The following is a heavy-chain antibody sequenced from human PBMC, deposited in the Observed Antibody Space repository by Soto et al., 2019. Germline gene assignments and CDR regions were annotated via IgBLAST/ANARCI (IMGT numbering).Heavy chain of an antibody. CDR1: GCNFSSYA. J-gene: IGHJ5*02. D-gene: IGHD3-9*01. CDR3: AKDFYYDILTGNNWFDP. CDR2: ISGSGGST. Sequence: GSLRLSCAASGCNFSSYAISWVRQAPGKGLEWVSAISGSGGSTYYADSVKGRFTISRDNSKNTLYLQMNSLRAEDTAVYYCAKDFYYDILTGNNWFDPWGQGTLVTVSS. V-gene: IGHV3-23*01.